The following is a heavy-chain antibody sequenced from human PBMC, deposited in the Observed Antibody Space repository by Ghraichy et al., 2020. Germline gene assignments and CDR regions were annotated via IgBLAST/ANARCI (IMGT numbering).Heavy chain of an antibody. V-gene: IGHV1-18*04. CDR3: AREPTSSSSWYWNPMPNYFDY. D-gene: IGHD6-13*01. Sequence: ASVKVSCKASGYTFTSYGISWVRQAPGQGLEWMGWISAYNGNTNYAQKLQGRVTMTTDTSTSTAYMELRSLRSDDTAVYYCAREPTSSSSWYWNPMPNYFDYWGQGTLVTVSS. J-gene: IGHJ4*02. CDR1: GYTFTSYG. CDR2: ISAYNGNT.